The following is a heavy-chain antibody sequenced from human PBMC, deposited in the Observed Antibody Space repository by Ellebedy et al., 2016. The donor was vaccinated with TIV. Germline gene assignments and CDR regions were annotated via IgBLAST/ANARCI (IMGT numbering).Heavy chain of an antibody. CDR3: AIRPLGSGSYYLLDY. CDR2: IIPIFGTA. D-gene: IGHD3-10*01. CDR1: GGTFSSYA. J-gene: IGHJ4*02. Sequence: SVKVSCXASGGTFSSYAISWVRQAPGQGLEWMGGIIPIFGTANYAQKFQGRVTITADESTSTAYMELSSLRSEDTAVYYCAIRPLGSGSYYLLDYWGQGTLVTVSS. V-gene: IGHV1-69*13.